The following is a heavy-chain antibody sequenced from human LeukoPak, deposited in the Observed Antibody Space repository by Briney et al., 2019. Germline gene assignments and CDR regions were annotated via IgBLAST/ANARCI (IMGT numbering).Heavy chain of an antibody. J-gene: IGHJ4*02. Sequence: SDTLSLTCTVSGGSISSSSYYWGWIRQPPGKGLEWIGSIYYSGSTYYNPSLKSRVTISVDTSKNQFSLRLSSVTAADTAVYYCARRIAAAGTANFDYWGQGTLVTVSS. V-gene: IGHV4-39*01. D-gene: IGHD6-13*01. CDR1: GGSISSSSYY. CDR2: IYYSGST. CDR3: ARRIAAAGTANFDY.